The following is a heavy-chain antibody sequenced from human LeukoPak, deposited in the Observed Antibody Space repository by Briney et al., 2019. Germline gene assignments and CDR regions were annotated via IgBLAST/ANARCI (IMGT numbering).Heavy chain of an antibody. CDR1: GASFGDSY. V-gene: IGHV4-34*01. D-gene: IGHD6-13*01. J-gene: IGHJ5*02. CDR2: VNQSGNT. Sequence: PSETLSLTCAVYGASFGDSYWSWIRQTPGKGLEWIGEVNQSGNTNYNPSFRSRVTIGVDTSKNQFSLKLSSVTAADTAVYYCARGYSSSWYFNWFDPWGQGTLVTVSS. CDR3: ARGYSSSWYFNWFDP.